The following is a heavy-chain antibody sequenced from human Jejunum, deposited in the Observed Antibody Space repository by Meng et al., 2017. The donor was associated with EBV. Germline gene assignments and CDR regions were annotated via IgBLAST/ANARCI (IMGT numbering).Heavy chain of an antibody. V-gene: IGHV3-74*03. CDR2: INEDGTTT. D-gene: IGHD1-14*01. J-gene: IGHJ4*02. CDR1: EFTLSSYW. Sequence: VQLVAAGGGFAPPGGFLSLLCTASEFTLSSYWLHWVRQAPGKGLLWVSRINEDGTTTTYADSVKGRFTISRDNAKNTLYLQMNSLRAEDTAVYYCSRDLAGSDDYWGQGTLVTVSS. CDR3: SRDLAGSDDY.